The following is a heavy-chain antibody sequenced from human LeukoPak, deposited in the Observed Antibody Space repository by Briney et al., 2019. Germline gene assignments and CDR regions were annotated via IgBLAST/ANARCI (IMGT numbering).Heavy chain of an antibody. Sequence: PGGSLRLSCAASGFTFSSYSMNWVRQAPGKGLEWVSSISSSSSYIYYADSVKGRFTISRDNAKNSLYLQMNSLRAEDTAVYYCARSALNHAFVAEYYSDYWGQGTLVTVSS. CDR3: ARSALNHAFVAEYYSDY. D-gene: IGHD2-15*01. CDR2: ISSSSSYI. CDR1: GFTFSSYS. J-gene: IGHJ4*02. V-gene: IGHV3-21*01.